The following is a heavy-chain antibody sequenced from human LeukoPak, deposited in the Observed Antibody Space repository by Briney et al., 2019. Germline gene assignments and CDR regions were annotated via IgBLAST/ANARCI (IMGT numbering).Heavy chain of an antibody. Sequence: GGSLRFSCAASGFTFSGHWMSWVRQAPGKGLEWVDNINQGGSDKYYVESVKGRFTISRDNANNLLYLQMNSLRGEDTAVYYCTRDRSRAEDDWGQGTLVTVSS. J-gene: IGHJ4*02. CDR3: TRDRSRAEDD. V-gene: IGHV3-7*01. CDR1: GFTFSGHW. CDR2: INQGGSDK. D-gene: IGHD1-14*01.